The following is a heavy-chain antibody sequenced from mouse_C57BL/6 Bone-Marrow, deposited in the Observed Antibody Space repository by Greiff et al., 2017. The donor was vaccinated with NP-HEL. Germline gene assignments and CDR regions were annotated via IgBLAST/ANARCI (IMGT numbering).Heavy chain of an antibody. V-gene: IGHV1-50*01. CDR2: IDPSDSYT. CDR1: GYTFTSYW. D-gene: IGHD1-1*01. CDR3: ARRGYGSSYPWYFDV. J-gene: IGHJ1*03. Sequence: QVQLQQPGAELVKPGASVKLSCKASGYTFTSYWMQWVKQRPGQGLEWIGEIDPSDSYTNYNQKFKGKATWTVDTSSSTAYMQLSSLTSEDSAVYYCARRGYGSSYPWYFDVWGTGTTVTVSS.